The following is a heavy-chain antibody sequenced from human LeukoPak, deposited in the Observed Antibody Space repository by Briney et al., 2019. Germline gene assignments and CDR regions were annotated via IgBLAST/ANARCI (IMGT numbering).Heavy chain of an antibody. CDR2: IWYDGSNK. Sequence: GGSLRLSCAASGFTFSSYGMHWVRQAPGKGLEWVAVIWYDGSNKYYADSVKGRFTISRDNSKNTLYLQMNGLRAEDTAVYYCAREVYYYDSSGYYFDYWGQGTLVTVSS. D-gene: IGHD3-22*01. J-gene: IGHJ4*02. CDR1: GFTFSSYG. CDR3: AREVYYYDSSGYYFDY. V-gene: IGHV3-33*01.